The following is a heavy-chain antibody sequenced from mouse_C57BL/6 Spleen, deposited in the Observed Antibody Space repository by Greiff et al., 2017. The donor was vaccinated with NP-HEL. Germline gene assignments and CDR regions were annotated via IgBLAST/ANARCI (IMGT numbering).Heavy chain of an antibody. CDR3: TRDGTSYYYAMDY. CDR2: ISSGGDYI. CDR1: GFTFSSYA. V-gene: IGHV5-9-1*02. Sequence: EVNLVESGEGLVKPGGSLKLSCAASGFTFSSYAMSWVRQTPEKRLEWVAYISSGGDYIYYADTVKGRFTISRDNARNTLYLQMSSLKSEDTAMYYCTRDGTSYYYAMDYWGQGTSVTVSS. J-gene: IGHJ4*01. D-gene: IGHD1-1*01.